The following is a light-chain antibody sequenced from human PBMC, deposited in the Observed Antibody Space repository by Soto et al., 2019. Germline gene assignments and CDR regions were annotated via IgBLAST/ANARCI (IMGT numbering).Light chain of an antibody. J-gene: IGLJ1*01. V-gene: IGLV2-11*01. CDR3: CSYAGGYTYI. Sequence: QSALTQPRSVSGSPGQSVTISCTGTSSDVGGYNYVSWYQQHPGKAPKLMIYDVSKRPSGVPDRFPGSKSGNTASLTISALQAEHEADYLCCSYAGGYTYIFGTGNKVTVL. CDR2: DVS. CDR1: SSDVGGYNY.